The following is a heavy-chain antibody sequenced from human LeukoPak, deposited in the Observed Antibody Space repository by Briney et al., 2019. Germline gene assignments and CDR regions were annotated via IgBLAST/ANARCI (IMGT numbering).Heavy chain of an antibody. CDR2: IKQDGRER. J-gene: IGHJ4*02. V-gene: IGHV3-7*01. Sequence: GGSLRLSCAASGFTLSSFWMSWVRQTPGKGLEWVANIKQDGRERYYVDSVKGRFTISRDNAKNSVYLQINSLRAEDTAVYYCARVRSGGDFDCWGQGTLVTVSS. D-gene: IGHD3-10*01. CDR1: GFTLSSFW. CDR3: ARVRSGGDFDC.